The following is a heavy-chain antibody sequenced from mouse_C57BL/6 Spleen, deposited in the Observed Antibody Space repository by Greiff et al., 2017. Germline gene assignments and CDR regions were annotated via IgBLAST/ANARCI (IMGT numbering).Heavy chain of an antibody. J-gene: IGHJ3*01. V-gene: IGHV1-61*01. D-gene: IGHD2-4*01. CDR2: IYPSDSET. Sequence: QVQLQQPGAELVRPGSSVKLSCKASGYTFTSYWMDWVKQRPGQGLEWIGNIYPSDSETHYNQKFKDKATLTVDKSSSTAYMQLSSLTSEDSAVYYCARYYEYDGGKAYWGQGTLVTVSA. CDR3: ARYYEYDGGKAY. CDR1: GYTFTSYW.